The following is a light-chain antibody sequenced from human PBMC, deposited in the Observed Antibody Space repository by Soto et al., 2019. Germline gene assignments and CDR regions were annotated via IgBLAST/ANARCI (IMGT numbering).Light chain of an antibody. V-gene: IGLV2-14*01. CDR2: EVS. Sequence: QSALTQPASVSGSPGQSITISCTGTSSDVGGYNYVSWYQQHPGKVPKLMIFEVSNRPSGVSIRFSGSKSGNTASLTISGLQAEDEADYYCCSYASSSTLRVFGGGTQLTVL. J-gene: IGLJ3*02. CDR3: CSYASSSTLRV. CDR1: SSDVGGYNY.